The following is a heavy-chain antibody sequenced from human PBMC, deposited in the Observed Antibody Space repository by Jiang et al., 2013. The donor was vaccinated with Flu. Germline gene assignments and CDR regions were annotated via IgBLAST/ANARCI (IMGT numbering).Heavy chain of an antibody. D-gene: IGHD3-22*01. J-gene: IGHJ4*02. V-gene: IGHV3-23*01. CDR1: GFTFSGYA. Sequence: VQLLESGGDLVQPGGSLRLSCAASGFTFSGYAMSWVRQGPGKGLEWVSAISGSGGSTYYADSVKGRFTISRDNSKNTLYLQMNSLRAEDTAVYYCAKGLRVVITVGGVDYWGQGTLVTVSS. CDR3: AKGLRVVITVGGVDY. CDR2: ISGSGGST.